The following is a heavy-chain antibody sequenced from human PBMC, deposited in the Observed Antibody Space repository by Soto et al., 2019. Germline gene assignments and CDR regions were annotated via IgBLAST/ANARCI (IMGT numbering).Heavy chain of an antibody. CDR2: LDHCDSQT. D-gene: IGHD3-10*01. CDR3: VRLQSYYVTRGYYY. Sequence: PGEYLKISCQVSGYSFTHSWISWVRQMPGKGLAWMGRLDHCDSQTNYSPSFQGHVTISVDKSISTAFLDWILLKASDTAMYYCVRLQSYYVTRGYYYWGQGTLGTVTS. V-gene: IGHV5-10-1*01. J-gene: IGHJ4*02. CDR1: GYSFTHSW.